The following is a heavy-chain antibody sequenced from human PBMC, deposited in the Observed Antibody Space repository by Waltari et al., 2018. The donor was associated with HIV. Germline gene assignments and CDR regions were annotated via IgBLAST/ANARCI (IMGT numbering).Heavy chain of an antibody. J-gene: IGHJ6*02. V-gene: IGHV3-7*01. CDR2: IKQDGSEK. CDR3: ARDLKDYDFWSPVDV. Sequence: DVQLVESGGGLVPPGGSLRLCCAGSGFTFSTYWITWVRQAPGKGLEWLDNIKQDGSEKYYADSVKGRFTVSRDNNKKSLYLQMSSLRAEDTAVYYCARDLKDYDFWSPVDVWGQGTTVTVSS. D-gene: IGHD3-3*01. CDR1: GFTFSTYW.